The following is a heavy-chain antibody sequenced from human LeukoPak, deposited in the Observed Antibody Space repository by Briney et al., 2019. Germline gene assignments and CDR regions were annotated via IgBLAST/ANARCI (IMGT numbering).Heavy chain of an antibody. Sequence: PGGSLRLSCAASGFTFSSYAMSWVRQAPGKGLEWVSAISGSGGSTYYADSVKGRFTISRDNAKNSLYLQMNSLRAEDTAVYYCARATVTTSWGYYYYYMDVWGKGNTVTVSS. D-gene: IGHD4-17*01. J-gene: IGHJ6*03. V-gene: IGHV3-23*01. CDR2: ISGSGGST. CDR1: GFTFSSYA. CDR3: ARATVTTSWGYYYYYMDV.